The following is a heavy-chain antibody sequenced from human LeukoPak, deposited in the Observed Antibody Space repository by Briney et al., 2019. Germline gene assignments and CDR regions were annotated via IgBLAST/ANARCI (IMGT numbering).Heavy chain of an antibody. Sequence: GGSLRLSCAASGFTFSSYAMHWVRQAPGKRLEWVAVISYDGSNKYYADSVKGRFTISRDNSKNTLYLQMNSLRAEDTAVYCCASLDGYRPGGFDYWGQGTLVTVSS. D-gene: IGHD5-24*01. CDR2: ISYDGSNK. V-gene: IGHV3-30-3*01. CDR1: GFTFSSYA. CDR3: ASLDGYRPGGFDY. J-gene: IGHJ4*02.